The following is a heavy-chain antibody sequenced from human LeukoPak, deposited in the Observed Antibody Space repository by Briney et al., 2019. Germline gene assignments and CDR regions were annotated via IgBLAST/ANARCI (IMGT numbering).Heavy chain of an antibody. CDR3: ARKNYCSGGSCYSRGWFDP. CDR2: IIPIFGTA. Sequence: SVKVSCKASGGTFSSYAISWVRQAPGQGLEWMGGIIPIFGTANYAQKFQGRVTITTDEFTSTAYMELSSLRSEDTAMYYCARKNYCSGGSCYSRGWFDPWGQGTLVTVSS. V-gene: IGHV1-69*05. J-gene: IGHJ5*02. D-gene: IGHD2-15*01. CDR1: GGTFSSYA.